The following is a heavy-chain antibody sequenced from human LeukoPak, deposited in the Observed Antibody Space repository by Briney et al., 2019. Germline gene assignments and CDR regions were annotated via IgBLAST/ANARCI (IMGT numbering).Heavy chain of an antibody. V-gene: IGHV4-34*01. CDR1: GGSFSGYY. CDR3: ATRKASRWFDP. CDR2: INHSGST. J-gene: IGHJ5*02. Sequence: PSETLSLTCAVYGGSFSGYYWSWIRQPPGKGLEWIGEINHSGSTNYNPSLKSRVTISVDTSKNQFSLKLSSVTAADTAVYYCATRKASRWFDPWGQGTLVTASS.